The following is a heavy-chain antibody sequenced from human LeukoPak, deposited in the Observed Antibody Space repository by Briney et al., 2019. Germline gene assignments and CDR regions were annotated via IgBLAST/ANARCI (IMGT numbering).Heavy chain of an antibody. CDR1: GLSISSYY. CDR2: IYYSGST. D-gene: IGHD6-13*01. J-gene: IGHJ4*02. CDR3: ARGFLYSSSWPGHIVY. Sequence: PAETLSLTCTGSGLSISSYYWSWLRQPPGKGLEWIGYIYYSGSTNYNPSLKSRVTISVDTSKNQFSLKLSSVTAADTAVYYCARGFLYSSSWPGHIVYWGQGTLVTVSS. V-gene: IGHV4-59*01.